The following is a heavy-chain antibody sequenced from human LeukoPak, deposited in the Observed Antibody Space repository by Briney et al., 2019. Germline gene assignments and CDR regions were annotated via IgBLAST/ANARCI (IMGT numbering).Heavy chain of an antibody. CDR1: GYTFTTYD. V-gene: IGHV1-8*01. D-gene: IGHD2-15*01. CDR2: MNPNSGNT. Sequence: ASVKVSCKPSGYTFTTYDINWVRQATGQGLEWMGWMNPNSGNTGYANKFQGRVTMARNTAISTAYMELTSLRSDDTAVYYCARVAGPIDYWGQGTLVTVSS. J-gene: IGHJ4*02. CDR3: ARVAGPIDY.